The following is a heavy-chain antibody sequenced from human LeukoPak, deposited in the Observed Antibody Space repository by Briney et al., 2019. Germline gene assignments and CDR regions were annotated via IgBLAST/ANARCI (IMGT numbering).Heavy chain of an antibody. CDR3: AGADSSGYYYAGLDY. V-gene: IGHV4-59*01. Sequence: SSETLSLTCTVSGGSISSYYWSWIRQPPGKGLEWIGYIYYSGSTNYNPSLKSRVTISVDTSRNQFSLKLSSVTAAVTAVYCCAGADSSGYYYAGLDYWGQGTLVTVSS. D-gene: IGHD3-22*01. CDR2: IYYSGST. CDR1: GGSISSYY. J-gene: IGHJ4*02.